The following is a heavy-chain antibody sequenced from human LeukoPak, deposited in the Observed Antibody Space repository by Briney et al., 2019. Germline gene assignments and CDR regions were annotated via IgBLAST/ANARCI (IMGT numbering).Heavy chain of an antibody. Sequence: SETLSLTCTVSGDSINGYYWSWIRQPPGKGLEWIGYIYHSGSTYYNPSLKSRVTISVDRSKNQFSLKLSSVTAADTAVYYCTRGAGWLIDYWGQGILVTVPS. CDR2: IYHSGST. CDR3: TRGAGWLIDY. D-gene: IGHD3-16*01. V-gene: IGHV4-59*12. J-gene: IGHJ4*02. CDR1: GDSINGYY.